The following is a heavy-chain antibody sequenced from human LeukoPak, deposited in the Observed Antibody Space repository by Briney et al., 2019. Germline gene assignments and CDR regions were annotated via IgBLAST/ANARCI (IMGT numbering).Heavy chain of an antibody. Sequence: SETLSLTCTVSGGSISNYYWSWIRQPAGKGLEWIGRIYSDGRTNYDLSLSSRLAMSVDTSKNQFSLKLGSVTAADTAVYYCARDLSSRGVISLDYWGQGTLVTVPS. CDR1: GGSISNYY. D-gene: IGHD3-10*01. V-gene: IGHV4-4*07. CDR2: IYSDGRT. CDR3: ARDLSSRGVISLDY. J-gene: IGHJ4*02.